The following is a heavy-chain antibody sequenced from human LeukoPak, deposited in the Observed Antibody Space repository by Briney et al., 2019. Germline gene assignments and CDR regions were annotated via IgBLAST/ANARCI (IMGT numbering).Heavy chain of an antibody. V-gene: IGHV1-69*13. CDR2: IIPIFGTA. CDR1: GGTFSSYA. J-gene: IGHJ5*02. D-gene: IGHD3-3*01. CDR3: AREGITIFGVVTPQGWFDP. Sequence: ASVKASCKASGGTFSSYAISWVRQAPGQGLEWMGGIIPIFGTANYAQKFQGRVTITADESTSTAYMELSSLRSEDTAVYYCAREGITIFGVVTPQGWFDPWGQGTLVTVSS.